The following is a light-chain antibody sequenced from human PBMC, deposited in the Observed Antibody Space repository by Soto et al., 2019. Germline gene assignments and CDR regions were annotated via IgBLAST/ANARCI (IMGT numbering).Light chain of an antibody. CDR3: QHYNNWPPWT. CDR2: GAS. V-gene: IGKV3-15*01. J-gene: IGKJ1*01. CDR1: QSVSSN. Sequence: ESVLAKSTATLSVSPGERATLSCRASQSVSSNLAWYQQKPGQAPRLLIYGASTRATGIPARFSGSGSGTEFTLTISSLQSEDFAVYYCQHYNNWPPWTFGQGTKVDI.